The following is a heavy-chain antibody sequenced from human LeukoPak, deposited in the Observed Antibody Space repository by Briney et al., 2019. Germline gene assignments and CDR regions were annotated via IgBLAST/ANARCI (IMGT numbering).Heavy chain of an antibody. Sequence: GGSLRLSCAASGFTFSSYAMHWVRQAPGKGLEWVSVISYDGSNKYYADSVKGRFTISRDNAKNSLYLQMNSLRAEDTAVYYCERDGQYDILTGYYGVMDYWGQGTLVTVSS. CDR2: ISYDGSNK. CDR3: ERDGQYDILTGYYGVMDY. V-gene: IGHV3-30-3*01. J-gene: IGHJ4*02. CDR1: GFTFSSYA. D-gene: IGHD3-9*01.